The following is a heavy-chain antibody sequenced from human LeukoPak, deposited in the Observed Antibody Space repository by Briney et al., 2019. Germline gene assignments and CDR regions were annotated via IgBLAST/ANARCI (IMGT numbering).Heavy chain of an antibody. Sequence: AGGSLRLSCAASGFTFSSFGMYWVRQAPGKGLDLVSAISASNSRTYYSDSVKGRFTISRDNSKNTLYLQMNSLRAEDTSVYYCAKHQVGLRFLDWLSYFAYWGQGTLVTVSS. J-gene: IGHJ4*02. CDR3: AKHQVGLRFLDWLSYFAY. V-gene: IGHV3-23*01. D-gene: IGHD3-3*01. CDR2: ISASNSRT. CDR1: GFTFSSFG.